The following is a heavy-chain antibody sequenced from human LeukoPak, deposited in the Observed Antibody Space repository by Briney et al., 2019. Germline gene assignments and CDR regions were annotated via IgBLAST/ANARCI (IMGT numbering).Heavy chain of an antibody. CDR3: TRSTGWYNTFDY. CDR2: ISWDGGST. D-gene: IGHD2-8*02. Sequence: GGSLRLSCAASGFTFDDYTMHWVRQAPGKGLERVSLISWDGGSTYYADSAKGRFTISRDNSKNSLYLQMNSLRTEDTALYYCTRSTGWYNTFDYWGQGALVTISS. CDR1: GFTFDDYT. V-gene: IGHV3-43*01. J-gene: IGHJ4*02.